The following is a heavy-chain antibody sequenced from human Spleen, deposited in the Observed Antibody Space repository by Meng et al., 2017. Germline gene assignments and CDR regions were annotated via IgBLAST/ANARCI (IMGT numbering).Heavy chain of an antibody. D-gene: IGHD3-22*01. V-gene: IGHV3-23*01. J-gene: IGHJ1*01. Sequence: GGSLRLSCAASGFSFGSYAMSWVRQAPGKGLEWVSSITGSGGSTYYAASVKGRFTVTRDNSKNTLYLQLNSLRAEDTAVYYCAKIYYYDNSGGCWGQGTLVTVSS. CDR2: ITGSGGST. CDR3: AKIYYYDNSGGC. CDR1: GFSFGSYA.